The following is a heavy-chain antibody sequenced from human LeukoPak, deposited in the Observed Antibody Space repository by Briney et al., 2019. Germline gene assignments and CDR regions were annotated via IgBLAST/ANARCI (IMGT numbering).Heavy chain of an antibody. V-gene: IGHV4-38-2*02. Sequence: SETLSLTCNVSGYSISSGFYWGWIRQSPAEGLEWIATIFHSGSIFYNPSLKGRVSLSVDTSQNQFPLELNSVTAADTAVYYCARMAVSYYYDSSTYSPVAFDVWGQGTMVTVSS. CDR3: ARMAVSYYYDSSTYSPVAFDV. J-gene: IGHJ3*01. D-gene: IGHD3-22*01. CDR1: GYSISSGFY. CDR2: IFHSGSI.